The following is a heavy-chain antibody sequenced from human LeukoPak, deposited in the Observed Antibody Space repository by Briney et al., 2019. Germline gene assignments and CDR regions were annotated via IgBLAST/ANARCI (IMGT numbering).Heavy chain of an antibody. CDR1: GYTFTGYY. CDR2: INPNSGGT. Sequence: VASVKVSCKASGYTFTGYYMHWVRQAPGQGLEWMGWINPNSGGTNYAQKFQGRVTMTRDTSISTAYMELSRLRSDDTAVYYCATVPYYYDSSGYYGGLWGQGTLVTVSP. D-gene: IGHD3-22*01. V-gene: IGHV1-2*02. CDR3: ATVPYYYDSSGYYGGL. J-gene: IGHJ4*02.